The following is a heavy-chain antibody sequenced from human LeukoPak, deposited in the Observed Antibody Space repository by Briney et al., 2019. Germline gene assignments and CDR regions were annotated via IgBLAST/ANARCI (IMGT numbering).Heavy chain of an antibody. J-gene: IGHJ4*02. Sequence: PGGSLRLSCAASGFTFSSYAMHWVRQAPGKGLEWVAVISYDGSNKCYADSVKGRFTISRDNSKNTLYLQMNSLRAEDTAVYYCARGTDILTGYYSVSYFDYWGQGTLVTVSS. V-gene: IGHV3-30*04. CDR2: ISYDGSNK. D-gene: IGHD3-9*01. CDR3: ARGTDILTGYYSVSYFDY. CDR1: GFTFSSYA.